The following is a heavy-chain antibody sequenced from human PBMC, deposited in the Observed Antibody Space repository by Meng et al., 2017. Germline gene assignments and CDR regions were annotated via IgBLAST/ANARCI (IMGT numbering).Heavy chain of an antibody. D-gene: IGHD3-10*01. J-gene: IGHJ4*02. CDR1: GFTFSSYA. CDR3: ASMGY. V-gene: IGHV3-30*01. CDR2: ISYDGSNK. Sequence: QVQPVGAGGGVVQPGRFLRLSCAASGFTFSSYAMHWVRQAPGKGLEWVAVISYDGSNKYYADSVKGRFTISRDNSKNTLYLQMNSLRAEDTAVYYCASMGYWGQGTLVTVSS.